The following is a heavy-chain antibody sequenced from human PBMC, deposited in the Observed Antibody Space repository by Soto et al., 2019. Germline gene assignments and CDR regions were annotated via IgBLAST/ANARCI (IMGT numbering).Heavy chain of an antibody. CDR1: GFTFTRSA. Sequence: QVHLVQSGPEVKQPGTSVKVSCKTSGFTFTRSAVQWVRQARGQPLEWIGWIIVGSGDTNYAQKIQERVTITRDMSTSTAYMELSSLRSEDTAVYYCAAEFYIGGDCCHFDYWGQGTLVAVSS. V-gene: IGHV1-58*01. J-gene: IGHJ4*02. CDR2: IIVGSGDT. D-gene: IGHD2-21*02. CDR3: AAEFYIGGDCCHFDY.